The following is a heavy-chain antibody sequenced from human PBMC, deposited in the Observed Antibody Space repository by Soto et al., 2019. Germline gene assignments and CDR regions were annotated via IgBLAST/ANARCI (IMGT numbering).Heavy chain of an antibody. V-gene: IGHV6-1*01. CDR2: TYYRSRWYN. CDR3: AGTTSLHWYYLDV. D-gene: IGHD1-7*01. CDR1: GDSVSGKSAA. Sequence: SKTLSLTCAISGDSVSGKSAAWNWVRQSPSRGLEWLGRTYYRSRWYNDYAVSVKSRITVNPDTSKNQFSLHLNSVTPEDTAVYYCAGTTSLHWYYLDVWDKGTTVTVSS. J-gene: IGHJ6*03.